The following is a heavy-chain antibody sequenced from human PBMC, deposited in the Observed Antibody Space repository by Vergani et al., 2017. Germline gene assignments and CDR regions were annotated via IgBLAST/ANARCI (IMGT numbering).Heavy chain of an antibody. CDR2: INHSGST. V-gene: IGHV4-34*01. Sequence: QVQLQQWGAGLLKPSETLSLTCAVYGGSFSGYYWSWIRQPPGKGREWIGEINHSGSTNYNPSLKSRVTISVDTSKNQFSLKLSFVTAADTAVYYCARGGVAVTFDYWGQGTLVTVSS. CDR1: GGSFSGYY. J-gene: IGHJ4*02. D-gene: IGHD2-15*01. CDR3: ARGGVAVTFDY.